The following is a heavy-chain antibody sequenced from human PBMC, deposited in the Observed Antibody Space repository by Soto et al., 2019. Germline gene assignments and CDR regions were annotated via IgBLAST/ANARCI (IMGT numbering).Heavy chain of an antibody. D-gene: IGHD4-17*01. V-gene: IGHV3-33*01. Sequence: SLRLSCTASGFIFSTYGMHWVRQAPGKGLEWVAVIWYDGSKKYYADSVRGRFTISRDNSKNTLYLQMDSLRDEDTSVYYCARGYGGNSGAFDFWGPGTVVTVSS. CDR3: ARGYGGNSGAFDF. CDR1: GFIFSTYG. CDR2: IWYDGSKK. J-gene: IGHJ3*01.